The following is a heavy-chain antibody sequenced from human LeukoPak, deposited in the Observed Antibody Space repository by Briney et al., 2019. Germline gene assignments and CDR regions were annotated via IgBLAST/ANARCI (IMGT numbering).Heavy chain of an antibody. Sequence: ASVKVSCKASGYTFTGYYMHWVRQAPGQGLEWMGWINPNSGNTGYAQKFQGRVTITRNTSISTAYMELSSLRSEDTAVYYCARGGIAAAGPFDYWGQGTLVTVSS. D-gene: IGHD6-13*01. J-gene: IGHJ4*02. V-gene: IGHV1-8*03. CDR2: INPNSGNT. CDR3: ARGGIAAAGPFDY. CDR1: GYTFTGYY.